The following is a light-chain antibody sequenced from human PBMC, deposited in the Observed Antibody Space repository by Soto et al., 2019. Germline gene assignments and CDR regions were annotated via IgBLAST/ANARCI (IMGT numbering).Light chain of an antibody. CDR3: SSYAGSNIFYV. Sequence: QSVLTQPPSASGSPGQSVTISCTGTSSDVGGYNYVSWYQQHPGKAPKLMIYEVSKRPSGVPDRFSGSKSGNTASLTVSGLQAKDEADYYCSSYAGSNIFYVFGTGTKVTVL. J-gene: IGLJ1*01. CDR2: EVS. CDR1: SSDVGGYNY. V-gene: IGLV2-8*01.